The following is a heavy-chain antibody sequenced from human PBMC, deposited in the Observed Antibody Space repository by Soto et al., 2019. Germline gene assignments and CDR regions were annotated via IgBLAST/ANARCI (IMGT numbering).Heavy chain of an antibody. V-gene: IGHV3-23*01. CDR3: EQSSRAVVPAALSDY. J-gene: IGHJ4*02. CDR1: GITFSNYA. D-gene: IGHD2-2*01. CDR2: SSGSATSP. Sequence: PGGSLRLSCAASGITFSNYAMSWVRQAPGKGLEWVSGSSGSATSPYYADSVQGRFTISGDNSKNTLYLQMNRLRAEDTAVYYCEQSSRAVVPAALSDYWGQGTLVTVSS.